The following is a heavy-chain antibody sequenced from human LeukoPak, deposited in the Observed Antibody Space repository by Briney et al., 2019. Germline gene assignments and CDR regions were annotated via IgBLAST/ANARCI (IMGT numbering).Heavy chain of an antibody. J-gene: IGHJ4*02. CDR1: GGSFSGYY. V-gene: IGHV4-34*01. Sequence: PSETLSLTCAVYGGSFSGYYWSWIRQPPGKGLEWIGEINHSGSTNYNPSLKSRVTISVDTSKNQFSLKPSSVTAADTAVYYCARVPRGYCSSTSCRGDYWGQGTLVTVSS. CDR3: ARVPRGYCSSTSCRGDY. D-gene: IGHD2-2*01. CDR2: INHSGST.